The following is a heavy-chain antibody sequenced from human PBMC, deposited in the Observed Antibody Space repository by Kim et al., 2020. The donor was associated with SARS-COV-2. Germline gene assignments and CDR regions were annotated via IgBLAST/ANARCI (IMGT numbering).Heavy chain of an antibody. V-gene: IGHV3-23*01. D-gene: IGHD2-15*01. J-gene: IGHJ3*02. CDR3: AESSVSGGSRKGAFDI. Sequence: SVKGRFTISRDNSKNTLYLQMNSLRAEDTAVYYCAESSVSGGSRKGAFDIWGQGTMVTVSS.